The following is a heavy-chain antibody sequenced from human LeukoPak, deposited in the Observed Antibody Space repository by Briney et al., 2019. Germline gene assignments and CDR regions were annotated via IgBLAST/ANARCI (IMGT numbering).Heavy chain of an antibody. D-gene: IGHD5-12*01. CDR1: GFTFSSYS. V-gene: IGHV3-48*01. CDR3: ARLYSGYATDAFDI. J-gene: IGHJ3*02. CDR2: ISSSSSTI. Sequence: GGSLRLSCAASGFTFSSYSMNWVRQAAWKGLEWVSYISSSSSTIYYADSVKGRFTISRDNAKNSLYLQMNSLRAEDTAVYYCARLYSGYATDAFDIWGQGTMVTVSS.